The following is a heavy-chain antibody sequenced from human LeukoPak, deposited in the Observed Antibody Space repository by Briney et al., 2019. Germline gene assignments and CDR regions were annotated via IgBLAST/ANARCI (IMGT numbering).Heavy chain of an antibody. CDR1: GGSFSGYY. J-gene: IGHJ4*02. Sequence: PSETLSLTCAVYGGSFSGYYWSWIRQPPGKGLEWIGEINHSGSTNYNPSLKSRVTISVDTSKNQFSLKLSSVTAADTAVYYCARVFGQFWSGYYYFDYWGQGTLVTVSS. V-gene: IGHV4-34*01. CDR2: INHSGST. D-gene: IGHD3-3*01. CDR3: ARVFGQFWSGYYYFDY.